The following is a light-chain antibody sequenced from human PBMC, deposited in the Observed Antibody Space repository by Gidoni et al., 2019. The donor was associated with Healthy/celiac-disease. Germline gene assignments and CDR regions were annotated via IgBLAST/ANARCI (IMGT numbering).Light chain of an antibody. CDR1: QSISRN. CDR2: GAS. CDR3: QQYNNRPLT. V-gene: IGKV1-39*01. Sequence: DIKMTQSPASLSASVGDRVTITCRASQSISRNLNWYQQKPGKAPKLLIYGASSLQTGIPARFSGSGSGTEFTLTISSLQSEDFAIYYCQQYNNRPLTFGGGTKVEIK. J-gene: IGKJ4*01.